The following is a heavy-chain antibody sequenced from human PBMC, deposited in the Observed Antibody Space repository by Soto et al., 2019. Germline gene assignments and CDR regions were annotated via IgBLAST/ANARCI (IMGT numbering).Heavy chain of an antibody. D-gene: IGHD2-8*02. V-gene: IGHV3-23*01. CDR2: ILVGGST. CDR1: GFTCSSYD. CDR3: AKATATGGGAFDI. Sequence: GGSLRLSCAASGFTCSSYDMSWVRQAPGKGLEWVSTILVGGSTHYPYSVKGRFTISRDNSKNTVFLQMNSLTAGDTAVYYCAKATATGGGAFDICGQGTMVTVSS. J-gene: IGHJ3*02.